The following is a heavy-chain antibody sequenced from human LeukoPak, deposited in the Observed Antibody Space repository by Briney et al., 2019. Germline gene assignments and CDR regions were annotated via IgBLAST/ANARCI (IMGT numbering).Heavy chain of an antibody. V-gene: IGHV4-39*01. Sequence: SETLSLTCTVSGGSISSSNYYWGWFRQPPGKGLEWIGSIYYSGSTYYTPSLKSRATISVDTSKNQFSLKLSSVTAADTAVYYCARPDSGTYVARAFDIWGQGTLISVSS. CDR1: GGSISSSNYY. J-gene: IGHJ3*02. CDR3: ARPDSGTYVARAFDI. CDR2: IYYSGST. D-gene: IGHD1-26*01.